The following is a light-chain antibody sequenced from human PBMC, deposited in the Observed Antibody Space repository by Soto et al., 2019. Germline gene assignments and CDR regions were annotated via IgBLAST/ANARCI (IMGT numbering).Light chain of an antibody. CDR1: QSVSSSY. Sequence: EIVLTQSPGTLSLSPGERATLSCRASQSVSSSYLAWYQQKPGQAPRLLIYGASSRATGISDRFSGSGSGTDFTLTISRLEPEDFAVFYCQQYGSSLLITFGQGTRLEIK. J-gene: IGKJ5*01. V-gene: IGKV3-20*01. CDR2: GAS. CDR3: QQYGSSLLIT.